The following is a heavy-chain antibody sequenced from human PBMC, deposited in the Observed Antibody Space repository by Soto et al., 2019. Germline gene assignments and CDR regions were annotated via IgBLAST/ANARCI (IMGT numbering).Heavy chain of an antibody. J-gene: IGHJ4*02. CDR3: ATLLPYACSGYGGFDY. V-gene: IGHV4-61*01. CDR1: GGSVSSGSYY. Sequence: QVQLQESGPGLVKPSETLSLTCTVSGGSVSSGSYYWSWIRQPPGKGLEWIGYIYYSGSTNYNPSLTSPVTISGDTSKNQIHLQLSAVTAADTGVYDWATLLPYACSGYGGFDYWGQGTLVTVSS. D-gene: IGHD3-22*01. CDR2: IYYSGST.